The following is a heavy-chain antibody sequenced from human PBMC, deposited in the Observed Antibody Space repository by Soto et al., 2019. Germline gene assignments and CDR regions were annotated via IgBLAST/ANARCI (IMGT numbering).Heavy chain of an antibody. Sequence: QLQLQESGPGLVKPSETLSLTCTVSGGFISSSNCYWGWIRQPPGKGLEWIGSIYHSGSTYYNPSLKNRVTISVDTSKIQFSLKVNSVTAADTAVYYCARPVGVEQQLVHDAFDLWGQGTMVAVSS. CDR1: GGFISSSNCY. CDR3: ARPVGVEQQLVHDAFDL. D-gene: IGHD6-13*01. J-gene: IGHJ3*01. V-gene: IGHV4-39*01. CDR2: IYHSGST.